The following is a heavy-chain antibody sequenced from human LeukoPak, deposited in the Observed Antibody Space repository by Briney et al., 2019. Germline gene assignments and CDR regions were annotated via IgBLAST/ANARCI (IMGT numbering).Heavy chain of an antibody. J-gene: IGHJ6*03. CDR1: GFTFSDYW. CDR2: IKPDGSEK. V-gene: IGHV3-7*01. CDR3: ARGGLASYYYYMDV. Sequence: GGSLRLSCAASGFTFSDYWMTWVRQAPGKGLEWVANIKPDGSEKYYVDSVKGRFTISRDNAKNSLYLQMNSLRVEDTAVYYCARGGLASYYYYMDVWGKGTTVTVSS. D-gene: IGHD1-26*01.